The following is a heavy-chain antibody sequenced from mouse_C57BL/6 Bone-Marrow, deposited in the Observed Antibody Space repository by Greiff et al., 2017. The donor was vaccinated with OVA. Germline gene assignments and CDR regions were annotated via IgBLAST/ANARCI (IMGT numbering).Heavy chain of an antibody. Sequence: VQLQQSVAELVRPGASVKLSCTASGFNIKNTYMHWVKQRPEQGLEWIGRIDPANGNTKYAPKFQGKATITADTSSHTAYLQLSSPTSEDTAIYYCASYYYGSSTFDYWGQGTTLTVSS. V-gene: IGHV14-3*01. CDR3: ASYYYGSSTFDY. D-gene: IGHD1-1*01. CDR2: IDPANGNT. CDR1: GFNIKNTY. J-gene: IGHJ2*01.